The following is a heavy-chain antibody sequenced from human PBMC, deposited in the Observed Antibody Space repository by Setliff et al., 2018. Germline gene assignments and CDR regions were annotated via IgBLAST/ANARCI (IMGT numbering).Heavy chain of an antibody. J-gene: IGHJ4*02. V-gene: IGHV4-39*07. CDR1: GGSISTSNYH. CDR2: IYFNGNT. D-gene: IGHD3-16*01. Sequence: SETLSLTCNVSGGSISTSNYHWGWVRQPPGKGLEWIANIYFNGNTVKQPYLKSRVSISIDTSKNHFSLGLSSVIAADTATYYCVRVRVIQGYYEFDSWGQGALVTVSS. CDR3: VRVRVIQGYYEFDS.